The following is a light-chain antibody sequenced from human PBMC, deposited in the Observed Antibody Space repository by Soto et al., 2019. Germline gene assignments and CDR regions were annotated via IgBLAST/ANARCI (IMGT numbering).Light chain of an antibody. V-gene: IGLV2-23*01. Sequence: QSALTQPASVSGSPGQSITISCTGTSSDVGSYNLVSWYQHHPGKAPKLMIYKGSKRPSGVSDRFSGSKSGNTASLTISGLQAEDEADYYCCSYAGSRTYVFGTGTKLTVL. CDR1: SSDVGSYNL. CDR3: CSYAGSRTYV. CDR2: KGS. J-gene: IGLJ1*01.